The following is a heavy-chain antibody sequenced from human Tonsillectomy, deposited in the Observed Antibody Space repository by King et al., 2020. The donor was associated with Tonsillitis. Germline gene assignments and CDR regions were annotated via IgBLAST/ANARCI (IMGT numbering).Heavy chain of an antibody. D-gene: IGHD3-10*01. Sequence: QLVQSGGGLVQPGGSLKLSCAASGFTFSGSAMHWVRQASGKGLEWVGRIRSKANSYATAYAASVKGRFTISRDDSKNTAYLQMNSLKTEDTAVYYCTTTAGANDYWGQRTLVTVSS. CDR3: TTTAGANDY. CDR1: GFTFSGSA. J-gene: IGHJ4*02. V-gene: IGHV3-73*01. CDR2: IRSKANSYAT.